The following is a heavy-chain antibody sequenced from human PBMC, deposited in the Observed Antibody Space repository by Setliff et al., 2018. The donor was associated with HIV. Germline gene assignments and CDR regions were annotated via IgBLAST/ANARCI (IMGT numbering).Heavy chain of an antibody. CDR2: IHTSGTT. CDR1: GDSSSNDY. J-gene: IGHJ6*03. Sequence: TSETLSLTCTVSGDSSSNDYWTWVRQPPGKGLEWIGNIHTSGTTKYNPSLNSRVTISVGMSKSQFSLRLSSVTAADTAMYYCAREYYRSGGYYSGWKYYYMDVWGKGTTVTVSS. V-gene: IGHV4-4*08. CDR3: AREYYRSGGYYSGWKYYYMDV. D-gene: IGHD2-15*01.